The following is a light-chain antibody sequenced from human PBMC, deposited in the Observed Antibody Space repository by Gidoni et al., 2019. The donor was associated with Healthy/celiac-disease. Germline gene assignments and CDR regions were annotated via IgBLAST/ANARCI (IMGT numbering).Light chain of an antibody. J-gene: IGKJ3*01. V-gene: IGKV1-33*01. CDR3: QQYDNLPRGFT. CDR1: QDISNY. CDR2: DAS. Sequence: DIKMTQSPFSLSASVGDRVTITCQASQDISNYLHWYQQKPGKAPKLLIYDASNLETGVPSRCSGSGSGTDFTFTISSLQPEDIATYYCQQYDNLPRGFTFXPXTKVDIK.